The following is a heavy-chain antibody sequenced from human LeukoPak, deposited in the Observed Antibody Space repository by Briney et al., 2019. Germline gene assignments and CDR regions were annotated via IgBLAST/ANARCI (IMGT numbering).Heavy chain of an antibody. CDR1: GGSISSGDYY. CDR3: ARRVTTSGWYRDDY. J-gene: IGHJ4*02. CDR2: IYNSGST. Sequence: SQTLSLTCTVSGGSISSGDYYWSWIRQPPGKGLEWIGYIYNSGSTNYNPSPKSRVTISVDTSKSQISLRLNSVTAADTAVYYCARRVTTSGWYRDDYWGQGTLVTVSS. D-gene: IGHD6-19*01. V-gene: IGHV4-30-4*01.